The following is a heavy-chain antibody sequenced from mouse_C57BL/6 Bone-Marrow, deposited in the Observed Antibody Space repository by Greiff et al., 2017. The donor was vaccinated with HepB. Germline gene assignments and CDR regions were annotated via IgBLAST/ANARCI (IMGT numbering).Heavy chain of an antibody. D-gene: IGHD3-3*01. Sequence: EVKLMESGGGLVKPGGSLKLSCAASGFTFSDYGMHWVRQAPEKGLEWVAYISSGSSTIYYADTVKGRFTISRDNAKNTLFLQMTSLRSEDTAMYYCARGTGPWYFDVWGTGTTVTVSS. CDR3: ARGTGPWYFDV. CDR1: GFTFSDYG. CDR2: ISSGSSTI. J-gene: IGHJ1*03. V-gene: IGHV5-17*01.